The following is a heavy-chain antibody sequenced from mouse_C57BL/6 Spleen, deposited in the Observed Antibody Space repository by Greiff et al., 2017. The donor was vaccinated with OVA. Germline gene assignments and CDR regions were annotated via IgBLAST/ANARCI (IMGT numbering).Heavy chain of an antibody. D-gene: IGHD2-4*01. CDR1: GYSFTGYY. J-gene: IGHJ4*01. Sequence: EVQLQQSGPELVKPGASVKISCTASGYSFTGYYMHWVKQSHGNILDWIGYIYPYNGVSSYNQKFKGKATLTVDKSSSTAYMELRSLTSEDNAVYNCERSGDYEYDDAMDDWGQGTTVTVS. CDR2: IYPYNGVS. CDR3: ERSGDYEYDDAMDD. V-gene: IGHV1-31*01.